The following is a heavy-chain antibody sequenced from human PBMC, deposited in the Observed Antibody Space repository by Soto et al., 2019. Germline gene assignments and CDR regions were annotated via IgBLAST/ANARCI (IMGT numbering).Heavy chain of an antibody. Sequence: SVKVSCKASGGTFSSYAISWVRQAPGQGLEWMGGIIPIFGTANYAQKFQGRVTITADESTSTAYMELSSVTAADTAVYYCARDKKGTMVRGGRYYYYGMDVWGQGTTVTVSS. CDR2: IIPIFGTA. V-gene: IGHV1-69*13. D-gene: IGHD3-10*01. CDR3: ARDKKGTMVRGGRYYYYGMDV. J-gene: IGHJ6*02. CDR1: GGTFSSYA.